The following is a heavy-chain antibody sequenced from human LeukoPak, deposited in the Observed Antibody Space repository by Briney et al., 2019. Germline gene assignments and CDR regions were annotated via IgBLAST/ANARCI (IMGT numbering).Heavy chain of an antibody. J-gene: IGHJ5*02. CDR3: ARVGDIVVVPAAIWFDP. V-gene: IGHV4-34*01. Sequence: KPSETLSLTCAVYGGSFSGYYWSWIRQPPGKGLEWIGEISHSGSTNYNPSLKSRVTISVDTSKNQFSLKLSSVTAADTAVYYCARVGDIVVVPAAIWFDPWGQGTLVTVSS. D-gene: IGHD2-2*01. CDR1: GGSFSGYY. CDR2: ISHSGST.